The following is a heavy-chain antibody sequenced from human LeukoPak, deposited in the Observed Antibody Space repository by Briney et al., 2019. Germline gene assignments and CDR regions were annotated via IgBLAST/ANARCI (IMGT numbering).Heavy chain of an antibody. CDR2: IKEDGSEK. Sequence: GGSLRLSCAASGFTFSSYWMSWVHQAPGKGLEWVANIKEDGSEKYYVDSVKGRFTISRDNAKNSLYLQMNSLRAEDTAVYYCARLYGDFASFYWGQGTLVTVSS. CDR3: ARLYGDFASFY. D-gene: IGHD4-17*01. J-gene: IGHJ4*02. CDR1: GFTFSSYW. V-gene: IGHV3-7*01.